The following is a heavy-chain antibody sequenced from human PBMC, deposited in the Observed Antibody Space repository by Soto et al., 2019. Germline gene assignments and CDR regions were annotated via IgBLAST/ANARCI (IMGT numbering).Heavy chain of an antibody. CDR1: GDMFSTYD. CDR2: LNPNSGNT. V-gene: IGHV1-8*01. J-gene: IGHJ5*02. CDR3: ARDHRYNWNDEGWFDP. Sequence: QVQLVQSGAEVKKPGASVKVSCKASGDMFSTYDINWVRQAPGQGLEWMGWLNPNSGNTGYAQKFQGRVTMTRNTSINTAYMEVSSLGSDDTAVYYCARDHRYNWNDEGWFDPWGQGTLVTVSS. D-gene: IGHD1-20*01.